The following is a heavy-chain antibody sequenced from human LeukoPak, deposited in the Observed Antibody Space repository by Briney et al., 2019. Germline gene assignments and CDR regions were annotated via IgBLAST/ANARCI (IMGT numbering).Heavy chain of an antibody. D-gene: IGHD3-22*01. V-gene: IGHV1-69*01. CDR3: ATYYYDSSGYLSLFDY. CDR2: IIPIFGTA. J-gene: IGHJ4*02. CDR1: GGTFSSYA. Sequence: VASVKVSCKASGGTFSSYAISWVRQAPGQGLEWMGGIIPIFGTANYAQKFQGRVTITADESTSTAYMELSSLRSEDTAVYYCATYYYDSSGYLSLFDYWGQGTLVTVSS.